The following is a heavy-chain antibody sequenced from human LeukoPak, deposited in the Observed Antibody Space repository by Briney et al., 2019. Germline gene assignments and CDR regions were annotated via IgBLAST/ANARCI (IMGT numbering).Heavy chain of an antibody. D-gene: IGHD3-22*01. Sequence: GGSLRLSCAASGFTFSTYWMSWVRQAPGKGLEWGANINQDGSEKYYVDSVKGRFTISRDNAKNSLYLQMNSLRAEDTAVYYCAREFPYYYDTSGYYVDYWGQGTLVTVSS. CDR2: INQDGSEK. J-gene: IGHJ4*02. CDR3: AREFPYYYDTSGYYVDY. V-gene: IGHV3-7*01. CDR1: GFTFSTYW.